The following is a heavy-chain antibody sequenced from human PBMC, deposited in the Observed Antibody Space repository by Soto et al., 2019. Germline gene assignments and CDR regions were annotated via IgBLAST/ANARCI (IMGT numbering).Heavy chain of an antibody. CDR1: GYSFTSYW. V-gene: IGHV5-51*01. D-gene: IGHD5-12*01. CDR3: ARQRGGVVATIINYYYGMAV. CDR2: IYPGDSDT. J-gene: IGHJ6*02. Sequence: PGESLKISGKGSGYSFTSYWIGWVRQMPGKGLEWMGIIYPGDSDTRYSPSFQGQVTISADKSISTAYLQWSSLKASDTAMYYCARQRGGVVATIINYYYGMAVWGQGTTVTVSS.